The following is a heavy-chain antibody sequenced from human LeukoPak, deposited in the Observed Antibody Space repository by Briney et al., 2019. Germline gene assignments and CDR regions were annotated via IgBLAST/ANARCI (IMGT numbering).Heavy chain of an antibody. Sequence: GGSLRLSCAASGFTFSSHSMNWVRQAPGKGLEWVAVISYDGSNKYYADSVKGRFTISRDNSKNTLYLQMNSLRAEDTAVYYCAKNKIVVVVAATGFDYWGQGTLVTVSS. J-gene: IGHJ4*02. CDR3: AKNKIVVVVAATGFDY. D-gene: IGHD2-15*01. V-gene: IGHV3-30*18. CDR1: GFTFSSHS. CDR2: ISYDGSNK.